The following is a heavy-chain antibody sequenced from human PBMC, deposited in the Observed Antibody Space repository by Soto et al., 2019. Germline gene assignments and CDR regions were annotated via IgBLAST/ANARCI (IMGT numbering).Heavy chain of an antibody. D-gene: IGHD2-8*01. J-gene: IGHJ4*02. V-gene: IGHV5-51*01. CDR1: GYSFTTYW. CDR3: GRLKHVYCTTGVCRYFDD. CDR2: IYPGDSDT. Sequence: GESLKISCRGSGYSFTTYWIGWVRQMPGKGLEWMGIIYPGDSDTRYSPSFQGQVTFSADKSIGTAYLQWSSLKASDTAMYYCGRLKHVYCTTGVCRYFDDWGQGTLVTVSS.